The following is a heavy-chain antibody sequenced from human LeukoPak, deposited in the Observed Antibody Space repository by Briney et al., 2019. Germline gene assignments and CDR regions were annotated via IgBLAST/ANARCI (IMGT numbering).Heavy chain of an antibody. V-gene: IGHV3-23*01. J-gene: IGHJ5*02. D-gene: IGHD6-6*01. CDR1: GYTYSSHA. CDR3: AKGREPARSLGCFGP. Sequence: GGSQTLSCAASGYTYSSHARSWVRQSPGKGRVGASTISGSGGSTYYPDSAKGRFTISRDNSKNTLYLQMTSLGVEDTAVYYCAKGREPARSLGCFGPWGQGTLVTVSS. CDR2: ISGSGGST.